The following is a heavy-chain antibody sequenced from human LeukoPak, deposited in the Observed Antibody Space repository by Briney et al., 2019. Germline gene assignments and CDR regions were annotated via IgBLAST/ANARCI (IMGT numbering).Heavy chain of an antibody. D-gene: IGHD3-16*01. CDR1: GGSINRGGYY. J-gene: IGHJ4*02. Sequence: PSETLSLTCTVSGGSINRGGYYWSWIRQHPGKGLEWIGYIYYSGSTYYNPSLKSRVTISVDTSKNQFSLKLSSVTAADTAVYYCGRDNVRFGELPTWGEGTLVTVSS. CDR3: GRDNVRFGELPT. V-gene: IGHV4-31*03. CDR2: IYYSGST.